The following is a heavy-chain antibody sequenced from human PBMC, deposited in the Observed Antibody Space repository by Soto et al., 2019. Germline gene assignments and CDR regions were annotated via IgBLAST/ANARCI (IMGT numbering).Heavy chain of an antibody. V-gene: IGHV3-15*07. CDR3: TTVIRSMVRGADYYGMDV. Sequence: GGSLRLSCAASGFTFSNAWMNWVRQAPGKGLEWVGRIKSKTDGGTTDYAAPVKGRLTISRDDSKNTLYQQMNSLKTEDTAVYYCTTVIRSMVRGADYYGMDVWGQGTTVTVSS. CDR2: IKSKTDGGTT. D-gene: IGHD3-10*01. J-gene: IGHJ6*02. CDR1: GFTFSNAW.